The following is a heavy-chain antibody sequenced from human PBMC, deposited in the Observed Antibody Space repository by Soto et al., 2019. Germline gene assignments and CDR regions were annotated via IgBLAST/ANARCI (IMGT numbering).Heavy chain of an antibody. CDR3: VTVYSSRGDY. V-gene: IGHV3-21*01. D-gene: IGHD6-19*01. Sequence: EVQLVESGGGMVQPGGSLRLSCAASGFTFSSYSMNGVRQAPGKGLALVSSITISRSYIYYADSVKGRFTISRDNAKNSLYLQMNSLRAEDTAVYYCVTVYSSRGDYWGQGTLVTVSS. CDR2: ITISRSYI. CDR1: GFTFSSYS. J-gene: IGHJ4*02.